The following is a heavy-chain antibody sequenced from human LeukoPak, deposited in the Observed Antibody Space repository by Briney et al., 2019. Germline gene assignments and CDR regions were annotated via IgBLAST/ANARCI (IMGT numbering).Heavy chain of an antibody. D-gene: IGHD2-2*01. J-gene: IGHJ6*03. V-gene: IGHV4-61*05. CDR2: IYYSGST. Sequence: SETLSLTCTVSGASISSSSYCCGWIRQPPGKGLEWIGYIYYSGSTNYNPSLKSRVTISVDTSKNQFSLKLSSVTAADTAVYYCARVTVPENCSSTSCYYYYYYMDVWGKGTTVTVSS. CDR3: ARVTVPENCSSTSCYYYYYYMDV. CDR1: GASISSSSYC.